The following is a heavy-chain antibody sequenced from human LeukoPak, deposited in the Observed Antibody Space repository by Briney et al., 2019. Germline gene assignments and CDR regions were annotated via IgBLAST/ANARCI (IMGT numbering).Heavy chain of an antibody. CDR2: IRSKAYGETA. CDR1: GFTFGDYA. J-gene: IGHJ4*02. V-gene: IGHV3-49*03. Sequence: PGGSLRLSCTASGFTFGDYAMSWIRQAPGKGLEWVGFIRSKAYGETADYAASVKGRFTISRDDSKAIAYLQVNGLKTEDTAVYHCTRDRGAYNLYDYWGQGTLVTVSS. D-gene: IGHD1-1*01. CDR3: TRDRGAYNLYDY.